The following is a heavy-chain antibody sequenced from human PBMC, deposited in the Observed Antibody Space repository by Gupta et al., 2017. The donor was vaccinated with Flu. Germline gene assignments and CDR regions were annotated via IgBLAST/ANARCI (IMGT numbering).Heavy chain of an antibody. J-gene: IGHJ5*02. CDR1: GFSLTSYG. CDR2: IWHDGIKK. D-gene: IGHD6-19*01. CDR3: AAAVAEGWFDP. Sequence: QVQLVESGGGVVQPGRSLRLSCAASGFSLTSYGMHWVRQAPGKGLEWVAVIWHDGIKKYYAESVTGRFTISRDTSKNTLYLQMNSLRAEDTAVYYCAAAVAEGWFDPWGQGTLVTVSA. V-gene: IGHV3-33*01.